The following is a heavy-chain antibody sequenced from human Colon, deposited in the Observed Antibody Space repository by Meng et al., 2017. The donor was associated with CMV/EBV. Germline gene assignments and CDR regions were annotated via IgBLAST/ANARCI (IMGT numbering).Heavy chain of an antibody. CDR2: ISDHNGNT. D-gene: IGHD2-8*01. Sequence: ASVQVSCKASGYSLSNYGIAWVRQAPGQGLEWMGWISDHNGNTNYAQKFQGRVTVTTDTSTGTVYMELTGLTSEDTAIYYCARGRDCINGLCYFDSWGQGTLVTVSS. J-gene: IGHJ4*02. V-gene: IGHV1-18*01. CDR3: ARGRDCINGLCYFDS. CDR1: GYSLSNYG.